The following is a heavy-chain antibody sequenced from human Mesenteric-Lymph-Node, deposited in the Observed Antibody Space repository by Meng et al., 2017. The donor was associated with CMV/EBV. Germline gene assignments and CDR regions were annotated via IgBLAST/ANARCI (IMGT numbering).Heavy chain of an antibody. CDR3: AKVSGSPYCSSTSCYTYYFDY. CDR1: GFTFSSYG. Sequence: GGSLRLSCAASGFTFSSYGMHWVRQAPGKGLEWVAFIRYDGSNKYYADSVKGRFTISRDNSKNTLYLQMNSLRAEDTAVYYCAKVSGSPYCSSTSCYTYYFDYWGQGTLVTVSS. V-gene: IGHV3-30*02. J-gene: IGHJ4*02. D-gene: IGHD2-2*02. CDR2: IRYDGSNK.